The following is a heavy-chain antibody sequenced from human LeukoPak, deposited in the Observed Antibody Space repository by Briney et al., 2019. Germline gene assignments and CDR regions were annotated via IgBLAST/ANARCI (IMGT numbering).Heavy chain of an antibody. D-gene: IGHD3-10*01. V-gene: IGHV4-34*01. J-gene: IGHJ6*03. CDR3: ARDTYGSGSLSYYSMDV. CDR1: GGSFSGYY. Sequence: SETLSLTCAVYGGSFSGYYLSWIRQPPGKGLEWIGEINHSGSTNYNPSLKSRVTISVDTSKNQFSLKLSSVTAADTAVYYCARDTYGSGSLSYYSMDVWGKGTTVTVSS. CDR2: INHSGST.